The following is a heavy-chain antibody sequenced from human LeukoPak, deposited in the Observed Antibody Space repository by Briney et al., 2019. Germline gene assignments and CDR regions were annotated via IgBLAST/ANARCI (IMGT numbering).Heavy chain of an antibody. D-gene: IGHD2-21*01. CDR2: IIPILGIA. CDR3: ARDLEGIATVSNDY. CDR1: GGTFSSYT. V-gene: IGHV1-69*02. Sequence: SVKVSCKASGGTFSSYTISWVRQAPGQGLEWMGRIIPILGIANYAQKFQGRVTITADKSTSTAYMELSSLRSEDTAVYSCARDLEGIATVSNDYWGQGTLVTVSS. J-gene: IGHJ4*02.